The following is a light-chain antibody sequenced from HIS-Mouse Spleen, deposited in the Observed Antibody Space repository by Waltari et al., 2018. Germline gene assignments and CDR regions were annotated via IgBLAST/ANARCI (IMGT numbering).Light chain of an antibody. J-gene: IGLJ2*01. Sequence: SSELTQDPAVSVALGQTVRITCSGDALPKKYAYWYQQKSGQAPVLVIYEDSKRPSGIPGRFSGSSSGTMATLTISGAQVEDEADYYCYSTDSSGNHRVFGGGTKLTVL. V-gene: IGLV3-10*01. CDR3: YSTDSSGNHRV. CDR2: EDS. CDR1: ALPKKY.